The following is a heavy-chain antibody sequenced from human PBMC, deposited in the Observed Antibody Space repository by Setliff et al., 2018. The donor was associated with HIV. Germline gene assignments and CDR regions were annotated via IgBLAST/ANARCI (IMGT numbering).Heavy chain of an antibody. CDR2: INPRGGKA. J-gene: IGHJ5*02. Sequence: ASVKVSCKASGYSFSSYYMHWVRQVPGQGLEWMGIINPRGGKANYAQRFQGRLTVTTDTSTSTVYMELRLLTSDDTAIYYCAREGHVATPGSSEFDPWGQGSLVTVSS. V-gene: IGHV1-46*01. CDR1: GYSFSSYY. D-gene: IGHD2-15*01. CDR3: AREGHVATPGSSEFDP.